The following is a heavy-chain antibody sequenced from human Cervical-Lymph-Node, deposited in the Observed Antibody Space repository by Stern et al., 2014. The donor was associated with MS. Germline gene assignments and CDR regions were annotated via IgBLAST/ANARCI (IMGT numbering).Heavy chain of an antibody. CDR3: ASGYSSGWYYFDY. CDR2: IYTSGSP. CDR1: GGSISSGSYY. D-gene: IGHD6-19*01. J-gene: IGHJ4*02. Sequence: QLQLQESGPGLVKPSQTLSLTCTVSGGSISSGSYYWSWIRQPAGKGLEWIGRIYTSGSPNYNPSLQSRVTISVATSKNQSSPKLSSVTAADTAVYYCASGYSSGWYYFDYWGQGTLVTVSS. V-gene: IGHV4-61*02.